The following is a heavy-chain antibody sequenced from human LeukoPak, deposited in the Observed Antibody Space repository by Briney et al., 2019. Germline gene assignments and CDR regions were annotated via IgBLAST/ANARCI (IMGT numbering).Heavy chain of an antibody. J-gene: IGHJ4*02. V-gene: IGHV3-33*01. Sequence: GGSLRLSCAASGFTFSSYGMHWVRQAPGKGLEWVAVIWYDGSNKYYADSAKGRFTISRDNSKNTLYLQMNSLRAEDTAVYYCARELIVVVPAGFDYWGQGTLVTVSS. CDR1: GFTFSSYG. D-gene: IGHD2-2*01. CDR3: ARELIVVVPAGFDY. CDR2: IWYDGSNK.